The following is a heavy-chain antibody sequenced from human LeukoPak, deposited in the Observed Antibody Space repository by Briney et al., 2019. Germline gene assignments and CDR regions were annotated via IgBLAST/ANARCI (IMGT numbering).Heavy chain of an antibody. D-gene: IGHD6-19*01. CDR1: GFTFSSYE. J-gene: IGHJ4*02. CDR2: ISSSGSTI. CDR3: ARVTQWLFDY. V-gene: IGHV3-48*03. Sequence: QPGGSLRLSCAASGFTFSSYETNWVRQAPGKGLEWVSYISSSGSTIYYADSVKGRFTISRDNSKNTLYLQMNSLRAEDTAVYYCARVTQWLFDYWGQGTLVTVSS.